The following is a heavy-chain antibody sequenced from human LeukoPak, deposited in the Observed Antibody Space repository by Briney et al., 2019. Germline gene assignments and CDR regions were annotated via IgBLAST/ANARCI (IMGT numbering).Heavy chain of an antibody. J-gene: IGHJ4*02. CDR2: ISYDGSKK. V-gene: IGHV3-30*03. Sequence: GGSLRLSCVASGFTFSNYGLHWVRQAPGKGLEWVAIISYDGSKKDYPDSVKGRFSISRDNSKNTLYLQMNSLRAEDTAVYYCEASDYWGQGTLVTVSS. CDR3: EASDY. CDR1: GFTFSNYG.